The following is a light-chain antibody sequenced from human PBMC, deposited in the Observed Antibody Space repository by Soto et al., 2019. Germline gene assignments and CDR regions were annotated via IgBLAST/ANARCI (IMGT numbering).Light chain of an antibody. Sequence: DIQMTQSPSTLSASVGDRVTITCRASQSISNRLAWYQQTPGKAPKLLIFKASTSQSGVPSSFSGSGSGTEFTLTISSLQPGDFATYYCQQYYNYPLTFGQGTNVEV. J-gene: IGKJ1*01. CDR1: QSISNR. V-gene: IGKV1-5*03. CDR2: KAS. CDR3: QQYYNYPLT.